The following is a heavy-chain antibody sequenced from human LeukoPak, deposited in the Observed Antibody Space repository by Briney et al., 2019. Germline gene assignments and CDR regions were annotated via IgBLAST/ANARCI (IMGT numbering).Heavy chain of an antibody. CDR3: ARVPSIARYGGYYFDY. CDR2: MNPNSGNT. V-gene: IGHV1-8*01. J-gene: IGHJ4*02. Sequence: AASVKVSCKASGYTFTSYDLNWVRQATGQGLEWMGWMNPNSGNTGYAQKFQGRVTMTRNTSISTAYMELSSLRSEDTAVYYCARVPSIARYGGYYFDYWGQGTLVTVSS. CDR1: GYTFTSYD. D-gene: IGHD6-6*01.